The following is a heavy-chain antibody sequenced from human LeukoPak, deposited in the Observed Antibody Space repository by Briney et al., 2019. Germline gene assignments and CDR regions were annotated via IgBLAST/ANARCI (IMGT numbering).Heavy chain of an antibody. J-gene: IGHJ6*02. CDR1: GYTFTSHG. V-gene: IGHV1-18*01. Sequence: ASVKVSCKASGYTFTSHGISWVRQAPGQGLEWMGWISAYNGNTNYAQKLQGRVTMTTDTSTSTAYMELRSLRSDDTAVYYCARDPSSSSWDYYYYGMDVWGQGTTVTVSS. CDR2: ISAYNGNT. CDR3: ARDPSSSSWDYYYYGMDV. D-gene: IGHD6-13*01.